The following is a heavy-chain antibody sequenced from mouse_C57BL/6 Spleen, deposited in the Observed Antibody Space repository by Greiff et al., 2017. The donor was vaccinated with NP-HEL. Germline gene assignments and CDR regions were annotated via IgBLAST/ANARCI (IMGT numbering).Heavy chain of an antibody. D-gene: IGHD2-1*01. CDR3: TRCRMVTTLYYYAMDY. CDR1: GYTFTSYW. V-gene: IGHV1-5*01. Sequence: VQLKQSGTVLARPGASVKMSCKTSGYTFTSYWMHWVKQRPGQGLEWIGAIYPGNSDTSYNQKFKGKAKLTAVTSASTAYMELSSLTNEDSAVYYCTRCRMVTTLYYYAMDYWGQGTSVTVSS. J-gene: IGHJ4*01. CDR2: IYPGNSDT.